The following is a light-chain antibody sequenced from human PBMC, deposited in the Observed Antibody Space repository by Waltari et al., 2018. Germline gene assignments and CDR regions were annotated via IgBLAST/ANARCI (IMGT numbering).Light chain of an antibody. Sequence: DIVMTQSPDSLAVSLGEGATINCKSSQSVLFSSNNNNYLAWYQLKPGQPPNLLLYWASIRQSGVPDRFSGSGSATDFTLTISSLQAEDVAVYFCLQYYSRPYTFGQGTKLELK. V-gene: IGKV4-1*01. CDR3: LQYYSRPYT. J-gene: IGKJ2*01. CDR1: QSVLFSSNNNNY. CDR2: WAS.